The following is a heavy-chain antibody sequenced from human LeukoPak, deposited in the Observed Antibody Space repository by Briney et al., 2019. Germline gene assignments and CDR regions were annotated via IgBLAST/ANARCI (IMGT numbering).Heavy chain of an antibody. CDR1: GYTFTSYD. D-gene: IGHD3-10*01. V-gene: IGHV1-8*01. J-gene: IGHJ6*03. CDR2: MNPNSGNT. Sequence: ASVKVSCKASGYTFTSYDINWVRQATGQGLEWMGWMNPNSGNTGYAQKFQGRVTMTRNTSISTAYMELSSLRSEDTAVYYCARGWFLLWFGDLPRDMDVWGKGTTVTVSS. CDR3: ARGWFLLWFGDLPRDMDV.